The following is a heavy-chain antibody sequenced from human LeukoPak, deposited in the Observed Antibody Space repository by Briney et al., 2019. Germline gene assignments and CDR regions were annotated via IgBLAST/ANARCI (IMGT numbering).Heavy chain of an antibody. D-gene: IGHD3-16*01. J-gene: IGHJ4*02. CDR3: ARGGLGPDY. Sequence: SETLSLTCTVSGGSISSSSYYWGWIRQPPGKGLEWIGSIYYSGSTYYNPSLKSRVTISVDTSKNQFSLKLSSVTAADTAVYYCARGGLGPDYWGQGTLVTVSS. CDR1: GGSISSSSYY. V-gene: IGHV4-39*01. CDR2: IYYSGST.